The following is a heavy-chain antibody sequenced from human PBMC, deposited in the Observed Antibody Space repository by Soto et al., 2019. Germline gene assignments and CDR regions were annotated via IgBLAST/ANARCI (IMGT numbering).Heavy chain of an antibody. V-gene: IGHV4-34*01. Sequence: PSETLSLTCAVYGGSFSGYYWSWIRQPPGKGLEWIGEINHSGSTNYNPSLKSRVTISVDTSKNQFSLKLSSVTAADTAVYYCARGWGGYSYYMDVWGKGTTVTVSS. CDR3: ARGWGGYSYYMDV. CDR2: INHSGST. J-gene: IGHJ6*03. D-gene: IGHD7-27*01. CDR1: GGSFSGYY.